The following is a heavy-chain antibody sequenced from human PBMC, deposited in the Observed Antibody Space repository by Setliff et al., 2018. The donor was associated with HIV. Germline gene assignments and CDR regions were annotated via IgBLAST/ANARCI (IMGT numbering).Heavy chain of an antibody. CDR3: ARGAVVTNYFDY. J-gene: IGHJ4*02. V-gene: IGHV3-11*01. D-gene: IGHD2-15*01. CDR2: ISTSSATK. CDR1: GFTFSDYY. Sequence: GSLRLSCVASGFTFSDYYMIWIRQAPGQGLEWVSYISTSSATKYYADSVKGRFTISRDNAKNSLYLQMNSVRADDTAVYYCARGAVVTNYFDYWGQGTLVTVSS.